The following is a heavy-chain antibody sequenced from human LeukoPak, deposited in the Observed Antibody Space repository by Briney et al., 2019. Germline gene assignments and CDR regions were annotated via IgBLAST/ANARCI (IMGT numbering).Heavy chain of an antibody. CDR2: IYYSGST. D-gene: IGHD1-7*01. CDR3: ARERSRNWNYDAFDI. J-gene: IGHJ3*02. Sequence: SETLSLTCTVSGGSVSSGSYYWSWIRQPPGKGLEWIGYIYYSGSTNYNPSPKSRVTISVDTSKNQFSLKLSSVTAADTAVYYCARERSRNWNYDAFDIWGQGTMVTVSS. CDR1: GGSVSSGSYY. V-gene: IGHV4-61*01.